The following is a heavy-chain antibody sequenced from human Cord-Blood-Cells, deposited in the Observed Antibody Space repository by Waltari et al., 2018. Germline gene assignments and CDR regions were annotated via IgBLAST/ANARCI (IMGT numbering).Heavy chain of an antibody. Sequence: QLPLQESGPGLVKPSETLSLTFTVSGGSISSSSYYWGWIRPPPGKGLEWLGSIYYSGSTYYNPSLKSRVTISVDTSKNQFSLKLSSVTAADTAVYYCARGDYDFWSGYYDYWGQGTLVTVSS. CDR2: IYYSGST. V-gene: IGHV4-39*01. CDR3: ARGDYDFWSGYYDY. CDR1: GGSISSSSYY. D-gene: IGHD3-3*01. J-gene: IGHJ4*02.